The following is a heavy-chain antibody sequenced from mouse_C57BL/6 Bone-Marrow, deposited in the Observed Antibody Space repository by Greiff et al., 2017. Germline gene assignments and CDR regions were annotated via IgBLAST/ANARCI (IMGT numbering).Heavy chain of an antibody. J-gene: IGHJ4*01. CDR1: GFTFSDYG. Sequence: VQLKESGGGLVKPGGSLKLSCAASGFTFSDYGMHWVRQAPEKGLEWVAYISSGSSTIYYADTVKGRFTISRDNAKNTLFLQMTSLRSEDTAMYYCARARDWDYAMDYWGQGTSVTVSS. V-gene: IGHV5-17*01. CDR2: ISSGSSTI. D-gene: IGHD4-1*01. CDR3: ARARDWDYAMDY.